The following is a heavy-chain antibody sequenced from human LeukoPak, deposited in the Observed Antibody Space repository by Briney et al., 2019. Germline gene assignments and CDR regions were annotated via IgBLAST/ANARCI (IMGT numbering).Heavy chain of an antibody. CDR1: GLTFSSYS. CDR3: ARKGVFCSSTSCYRVEFDY. V-gene: IGHV3-21*01. D-gene: IGHD2-2*02. Sequence: PGGSLRLSCAASGLTFSSYSMSWVRQAPGKGLEWVSSISGGSSYIYYADSVKGRFTISRDNAKNSLYLQMNSLTAEDTAVYYCARKGVFCSSTSCYRVEFDYWGQGTLVTVSS. J-gene: IGHJ4*02. CDR2: ISGGSSYI.